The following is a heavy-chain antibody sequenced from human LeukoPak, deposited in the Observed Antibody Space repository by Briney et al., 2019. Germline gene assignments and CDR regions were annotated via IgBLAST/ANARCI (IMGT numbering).Heavy chain of an antibody. CDR1: GFTFSSSA. Sequence: GGSLRLSCAGSGFTFSSSAMHWVRQAPGKGLEWVALISYDGSNKYYADSVKGRFTISRDNSKNTLYLQMNSLRAEDTAVYYCARDAYSSSSFYYYYGMDVWGQGTTVTVSS. D-gene: IGHD6-6*01. V-gene: IGHV3-30-3*01. CDR2: ISYDGSNK. CDR3: ARDAYSSSSFYYYYGMDV. J-gene: IGHJ6*02.